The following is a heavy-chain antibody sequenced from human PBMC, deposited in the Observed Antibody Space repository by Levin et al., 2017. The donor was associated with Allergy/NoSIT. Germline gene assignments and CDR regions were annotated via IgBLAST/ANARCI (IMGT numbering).Heavy chain of an antibody. J-gene: IGHJ1*01. D-gene: IGHD2-15*01. CDR3: ARGHDCSGGSCYSAEYFQH. Sequence: GGSLRLSCAASGFTVSSNYMSWVRQAPGKGLEWVSVIYSGDDTYYTDSVKGRFTISRDNSKNTLYLQMNSLRAEDTAVYYCARGHDCSGGSCYSAEYFQHWGQGTLVTVSS. CDR2: IYSGDDT. CDR1: GFTVSSNY. V-gene: IGHV3-53*01.